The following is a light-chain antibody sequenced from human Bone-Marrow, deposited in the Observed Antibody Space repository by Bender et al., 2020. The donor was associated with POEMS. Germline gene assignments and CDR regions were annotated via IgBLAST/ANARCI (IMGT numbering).Light chain of an antibody. CDR2: LNSDGSH. CDR1: SGHSSYG. Sequence: QLVLTQSPSASASLGASVKLTCTLSSGHSSYGIAWHQQQPEKGPRYLMKLNSDGSHSKGDGIPDRFSGSSSGAERYLTISSLQSEDEADYYCQTWGTGLNWVFGGGTKLTVL. J-gene: IGLJ3*02. CDR3: QTWGTGLNWV. V-gene: IGLV4-69*01.